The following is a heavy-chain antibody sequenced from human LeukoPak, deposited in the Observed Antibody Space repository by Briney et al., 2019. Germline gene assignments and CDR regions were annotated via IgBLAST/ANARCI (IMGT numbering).Heavy chain of an antibody. CDR3: AVFPGIVGATPLRNDAFDI. V-gene: IGHV1-2*02. CDR2: INPNSGGT. Sequence: ASVKVSCKASGYTFTDYYMHWVRQAPGQGLEWMGWINPNSGGTNYTQNFQGRVTMTRDTSISTAYMALSRLRSDDTAVYYCAVFPGIVGATPLRNDAFDIWGQGTMVTVSS. CDR1: GYTFTDYY. D-gene: IGHD1-26*01. J-gene: IGHJ3*02.